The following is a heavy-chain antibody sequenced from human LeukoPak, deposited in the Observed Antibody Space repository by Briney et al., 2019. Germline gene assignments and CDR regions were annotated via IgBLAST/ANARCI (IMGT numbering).Heavy chain of an antibody. CDR1: RFTFTTYA. CDR2: ISNSGDNT. V-gene: IGHV3-23*01. J-gene: IGHJ3*02. CDR3: AGDTPDAFDI. Sequence: GGCLRLSCAASRFTFTTYAMSWVRQAPGKGLEWISTISNSGDNTYYADSVKGRFTISRDNSKNTLYLQMNSLRAEDTAVYYCAGDTPDAFDIWGQGTMVTVSS.